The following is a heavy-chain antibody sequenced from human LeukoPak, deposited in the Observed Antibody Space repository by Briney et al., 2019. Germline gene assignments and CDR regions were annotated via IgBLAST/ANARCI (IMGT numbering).Heavy chain of an antibody. CDR2: ISSSGNAV. CDR3: ARAFLDGFDI. Sequence: PGGSLRLSCAASGFTFRDYFMTWLRQAPGKGLEWVSYISSSGNAVYHADSVKGRFTISRDNAKNSLYLQLNSLRAEDTAVYYCARAFLDGFDIGGQGRMVTVSS. CDR1: GFTFRDYF. J-gene: IGHJ3*02. V-gene: IGHV3-11*04. D-gene: IGHD2/OR15-2a*01.